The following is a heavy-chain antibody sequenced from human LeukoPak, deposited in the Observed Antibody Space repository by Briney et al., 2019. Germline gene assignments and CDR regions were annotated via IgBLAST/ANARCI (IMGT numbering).Heavy chain of an antibody. D-gene: IGHD2-15*01. V-gene: IGHV4-34*01. J-gene: IGHJ4*02. CDR2: INHSGST. CDR1: GGSFRGYY. Sequence: SETLSLTCAVYGGSFRGYYWSWIREPPGKGLEWIGEINHSGSTNYNPSLKSRVTISVDTSKNQFSLKLSSVTAADTAVYYCARLVVVAVLDYWGQGTLVTVSS. CDR3: ARLVVVAVLDY.